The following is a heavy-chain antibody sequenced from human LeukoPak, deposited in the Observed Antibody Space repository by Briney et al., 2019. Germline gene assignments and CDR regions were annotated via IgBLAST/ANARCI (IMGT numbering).Heavy chain of an antibody. D-gene: IGHD2/OR15-2a*01. J-gene: IGHJ6*03. V-gene: IGHV3-53*01. Sequence: GGSLRLSCAASGFTVSSNYMSWVRQAPGKGLEWVSVIYSGGSTYYADSVKGRFTISRDNSKNTLYLQMNSLRAEDTAVYYCAREWGNSYMDVWDKGTTVTVPS. CDR3: AREWGNSYMDV. CDR1: GFTVSSNY. CDR2: IYSGGST.